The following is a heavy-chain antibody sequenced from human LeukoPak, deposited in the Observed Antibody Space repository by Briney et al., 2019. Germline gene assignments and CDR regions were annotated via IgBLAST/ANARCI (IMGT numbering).Heavy chain of an antibody. D-gene: IGHD2-2*01. CDR2: IHYSGST. V-gene: IGHV4-39*01. CDR1: GGSIRNSRYY. Sequence: SETLSLTCTVSGGSIRNSRYYWSWIRQSPGKGLEYIGNIHYSGSTNYNPSLKSRVTVSEDTSQNQFSLKLSSVTAADTAVYYCARRPVVPAAIAWGQGTLVTVSS. J-gene: IGHJ4*02. CDR3: ARRPVVPAAIA.